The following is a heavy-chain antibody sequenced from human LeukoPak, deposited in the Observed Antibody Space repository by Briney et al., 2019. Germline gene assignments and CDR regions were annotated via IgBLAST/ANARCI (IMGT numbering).Heavy chain of an antibody. CDR3: ARGGSGWYVIDY. V-gene: IGHV4-59*02. Sequence: SETLSLTCTISGGSVSDYYWSWIRQSPGKGLEWLGYIYHTGSTSYSPSLKSRVTISVDTSKNQFSLKLSSVTAADTAVYYCARGGSGWYVIDYWGQGTLVTVSS. J-gene: IGHJ4*02. CDR2: IYHTGST. CDR1: GGSVSDYY. D-gene: IGHD6-19*01.